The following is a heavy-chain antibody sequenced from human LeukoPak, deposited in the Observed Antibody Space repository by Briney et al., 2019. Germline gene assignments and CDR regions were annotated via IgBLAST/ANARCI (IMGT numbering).Heavy chain of an antibody. CDR1: GGSISSSSYY. CDR2: IYYSGST. J-gene: IGHJ3*02. Sequence: PSETLSLTCTVSGGSISSSSYYWGWIRQPPGKGLEWMGSIYYSGSTYYNPSLKSRVTISVDTSKNQFSLKLSSVTAADTAVYYCARFFSTKSGSGYHDAFDIWGQGTMVTVSS. D-gene: IGHD1-26*01. V-gene: IGHV4-39*01. CDR3: ARFFSTKSGSGYHDAFDI.